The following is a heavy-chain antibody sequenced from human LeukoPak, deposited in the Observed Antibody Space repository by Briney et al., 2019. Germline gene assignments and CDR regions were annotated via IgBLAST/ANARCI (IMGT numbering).Heavy chain of an antibody. D-gene: IGHD3-16*01. J-gene: IGHJ5*02. V-gene: IGHV4-34*01. CDR2: INHSGST. CDR3: ARHLYDYVWGNGNWFDP. Sequence: SETLSLTCAVYGGSFSGYYWSWIRQPPGKGLEWIGEINHSGSTNYNPSLKSRVTISVDTSKNQFSLKLSSVTAADTAVYYCARHLYDYVWGNGNWFDPWGQGTLVTVSS. CDR1: GGSFSGYY.